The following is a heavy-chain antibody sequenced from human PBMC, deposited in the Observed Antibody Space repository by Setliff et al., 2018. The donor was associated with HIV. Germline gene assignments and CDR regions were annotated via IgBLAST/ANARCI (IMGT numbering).Heavy chain of an antibody. V-gene: IGHV1-69*10. CDR3: ATGWFEDPTLLQVEYFQH. CDR2: IIPMRNIA. CDR1: GGTFTSHV. J-gene: IGHJ1*01. Sequence: SVKVSCKSSGGTFTSHVFSWVRQAPGQGLQWIGGIIPMRNIAKYAQQFQDRVTMTADKSTTTAYMELRSLTSEDTAVYYCATGWFEDPTLLQVEYFQHWGQGTLVTVSS. D-gene: IGHD3-10*01.